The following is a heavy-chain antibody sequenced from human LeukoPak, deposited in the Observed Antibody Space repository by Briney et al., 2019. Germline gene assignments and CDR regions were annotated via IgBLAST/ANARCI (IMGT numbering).Heavy chain of an antibody. CDR1: GFTFSSYS. Sequence: AGGSLRLSCAASGFTFSSYSMNWVRQAPGKGLEWVSCISSSSTYKYYADSIKGRFTISRDNAKNSLYLQMNSLRAEDTAVYYCARPPSYGDYVEGAFDIWGQGTMVTVSS. CDR2: ISSSSTYK. CDR3: ARPPSYGDYVEGAFDI. J-gene: IGHJ3*02. D-gene: IGHD4-17*01. V-gene: IGHV3-21*01.